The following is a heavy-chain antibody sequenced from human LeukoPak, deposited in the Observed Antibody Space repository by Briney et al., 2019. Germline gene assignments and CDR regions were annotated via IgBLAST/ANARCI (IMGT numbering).Heavy chain of an antibody. CDR2: IPGSGGGT. Sequence: GGSLRLSCAASGFTFNSYAMSWVRQAPGKGLEWVSAIPGSGGGTYYADSVKGRFTISRDNSKYTLYLQMNSLRAEDTAVYYCARGPSGYHNTGGQGTLVTVSS. CDR1: GFTFNSYA. J-gene: IGHJ4*02. D-gene: IGHD5-12*01. CDR3: ARGPSGYHNT. V-gene: IGHV3-23*01.